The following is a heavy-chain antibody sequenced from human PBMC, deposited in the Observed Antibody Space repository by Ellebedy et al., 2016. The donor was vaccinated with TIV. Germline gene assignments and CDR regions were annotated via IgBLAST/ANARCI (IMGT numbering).Heavy chain of an antibody. V-gene: IGHV3-48*03. J-gene: IGHJ4*02. CDR1: GFRFSNYG. Sequence: GESLKISCAASGFRFSNYGMNWVRQAPGKGLEWVSYISSSGSTIYYADSVKGRFTISRDNAKNSLYLQMNSLGADDTAVYYCARDWAGAYYYDSNFDYWGQGTLVTVSS. CDR2: ISSSGSTI. CDR3: ARDWAGAYYYDSNFDY. D-gene: IGHD3-22*01.